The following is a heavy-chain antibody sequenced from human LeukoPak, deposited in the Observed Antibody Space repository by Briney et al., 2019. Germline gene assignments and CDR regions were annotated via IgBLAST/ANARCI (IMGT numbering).Heavy chain of an antibody. Sequence: PGRSLTLSCVASGFIVNDHAMHWVRQTPGKGLEWVAGVFWNGVDKGYADSVKGRFTISRDNAKNTLYLQMNSLRAEDTAVYYCASQQSFHYYYMDVWAKGPRSPSP. V-gene: IGHV3-9*01. D-gene: IGHD2/OR15-2a*01. CDR2: VFWNGVDK. J-gene: IGHJ6*03. CDR3: ASQQSFHYYYMDV. CDR1: GFIVNDHA.